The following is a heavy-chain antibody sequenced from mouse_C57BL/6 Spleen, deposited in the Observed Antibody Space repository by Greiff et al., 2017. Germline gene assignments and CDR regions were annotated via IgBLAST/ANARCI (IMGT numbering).Heavy chain of an antibody. J-gene: IGHJ4*01. Sequence: VQLQQSGPELVKPGASVKIPCKASGYTFTDYNMDWVKQSHGKSLEWIGDINPNNGGTIYNQKFKGKATLTVDKSSSTAYMELRSLTSEDTAVYYCARRVVGPYYYAMDYWGQGTSVTVSS. CDR3: ARRVVGPYYYAMDY. CDR2: INPNNGGT. CDR1: GYTFTDYN. D-gene: IGHD1-1*01. V-gene: IGHV1-18*01.